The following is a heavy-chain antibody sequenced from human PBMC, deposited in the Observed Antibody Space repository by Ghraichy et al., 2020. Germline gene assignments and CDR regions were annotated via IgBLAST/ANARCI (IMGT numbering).Heavy chain of an antibody. CDR2: IYHSGST. CDR3: ARVFYDYVWGTPYYFDY. CDR1: GYSISSGYY. D-gene: IGHD3-16*01. J-gene: IGHJ4*02. Sequence: ESLNISCTVSGYSISSGYYWGWIRQPPGKGLEWIGSIYHSGSTYYNPSLKSRVTISVDTSKNQFSLKLSSVTAADTAVFYCARVFYDYVWGTPYYFDYWGQGTLVTVSS. V-gene: IGHV4-38-2*02.